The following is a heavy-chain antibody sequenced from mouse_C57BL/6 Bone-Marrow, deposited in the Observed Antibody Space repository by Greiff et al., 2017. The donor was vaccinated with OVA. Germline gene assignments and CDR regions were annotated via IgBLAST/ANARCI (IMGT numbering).Heavy chain of an antibody. CDR2: ICPRSGNT. CDR3: ARSQTAQATMFAY. V-gene: IGHV1-81*01. D-gene: IGHD3-2*02. Sequence: VQLQQSGAELARPGASVKLSCKASGYTFTSYGISWVKQRTGQGLEWIGEICPRSGNTYYNEKFKGKATLTADKSSSTAYMELRSLTSEDSAVYFCARSQTAQATMFAYWGQGTLVTVSA. CDR1: GYTFTSYG. J-gene: IGHJ3*01.